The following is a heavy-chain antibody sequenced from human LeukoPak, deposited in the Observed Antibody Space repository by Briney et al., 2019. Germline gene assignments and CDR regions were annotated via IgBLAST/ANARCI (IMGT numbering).Heavy chain of an antibody. CDR1: GYTFTGYY. J-gene: IGHJ6*02. D-gene: IGHD6-13*01. V-gene: IGHV1-2*04. Sequence: GASVKVSCKASGYTFTGYYMHWVRQAPGQGLEWMGWINPNSGGTNYAQKFQGWVTMTRDTSISTAYMELSRLRSDDTAVYYCARERAAAGIGYYYYGMDVWGQGTTVTVSS. CDR2: INPNSGGT. CDR3: ARERAAAGIGYYYYGMDV.